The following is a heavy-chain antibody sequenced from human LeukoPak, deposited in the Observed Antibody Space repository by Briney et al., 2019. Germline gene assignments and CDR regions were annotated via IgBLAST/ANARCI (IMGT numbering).Heavy chain of an antibody. D-gene: IGHD1-7*01. V-gene: IGHV3-30*04. CDR3: AKRRGLEVLYYYYMDV. J-gene: IGHJ6*03. Sequence: GGSLRLSCAASGFSFSTSTIHWVRQAPGKGLEWVAVLSYDGSHEYYAESVKGRFTISRDNSKNTLYLQMDSLRAEDTAVYYCAKRRGLEVLYYYYMDVWGKGTTVTVSS. CDR2: LSYDGSHE. CDR1: GFSFSTST.